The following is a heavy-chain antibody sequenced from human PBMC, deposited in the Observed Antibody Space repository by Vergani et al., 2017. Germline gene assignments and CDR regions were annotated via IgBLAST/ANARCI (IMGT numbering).Heavy chain of an antibody. V-gene: IGHV3-30*02. J-gene: IGHJ4*02. CDR1: GFTLSNYH. Sequence: QVQLVESGGGVVQPGESLRLSCATSGFTLSNYHMQCIRQGPGKGLEFVAFLPFDGRNQYYADSVKGRFTLSRDFSKNTLYLQMNSLRTDDTATYYCSKHFRGWGIDYWGQGTQVIVSS. D-gene: IGHD3-16*01. CDR2: LPFDGRNQ. CDR3: SKHFRGWGIDY.